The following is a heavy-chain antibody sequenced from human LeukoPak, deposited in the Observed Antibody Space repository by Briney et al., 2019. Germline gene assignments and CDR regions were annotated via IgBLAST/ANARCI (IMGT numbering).Heavy chain of an antibody. CDR1: GYTFTGYY. CDR2: INPNSGGT. CDR3: AREGRIYYDSSGYYNFDY. J-gene: IGHJ4*02. Sequence: ASVKVSCKASGYTFTGYYMHWVRQAPGQGLEWMGWINPNSGGTNYAQKFQGRVTMTRDTSISTAYMELSRLRSDDTAVYYCAREGRIYYDSSGYYNFDYWGQGTLVTVSS. D-gene: IGHD3-22*01. V-gene: IGHV1-2*02.